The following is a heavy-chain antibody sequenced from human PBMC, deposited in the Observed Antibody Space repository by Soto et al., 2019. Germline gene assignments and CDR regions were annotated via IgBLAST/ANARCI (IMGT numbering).Heavy chain of an antibody. CDR1: GGTFSSYA. CDR2: IIPIFGTA. Sequence: EASVKVSCKASGGTFSSYAISWVRQAPGQGLEWMGGIIPIFGTANYAQKFQGRVTITADESTSTAYMELSSLRSEDTAVYYCARLRIVGATTGFDYWGQGTLVTVSS. V-gene: IGHV1-69*13. J-gene: IGHJ4*02. D-gene: IGHD1-26*01. CDR3: ARLRIVGATTGFDY.